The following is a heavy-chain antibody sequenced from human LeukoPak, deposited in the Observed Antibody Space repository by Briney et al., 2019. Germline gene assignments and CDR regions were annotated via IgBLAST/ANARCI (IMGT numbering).Heavy chain of an antibody. D-gene: IGHD4-17*01. CDR1: GFPFSSYE. V-gene: IGHV3-48*03. CDR2: IDSSGITI. J-gene: IGHJ4*02. CDR3: ARDSVGDLLDY. Sequence: PGGSLRLSCAGSGFPFSSYEMNWLRQAPGKGLEWVSHIDSSGITIYYGDSVKGRFTISRDNAKNSIYLQMDSLRVDDTAIYYCARDSVGDLLDYWGQGTPVTVSS.